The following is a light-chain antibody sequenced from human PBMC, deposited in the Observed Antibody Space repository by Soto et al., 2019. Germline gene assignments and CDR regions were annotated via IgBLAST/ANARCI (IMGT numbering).Light chain of an antibody. V-gene: IGKV1-5*01. CDR1: QSVSNY. CDR3: QQYNSWWT. CDR2: DAS. J-gene: IGKJ1*01. Sequence: IQLTQSPSSLSASVGDRVTITCRASQSVSNYLAWYQQKPGKAPKLLIYDASSLESGVPSRFSGSGSGTDFTLSISSLQPDDFGTYYCQQYNSWWTFGQGTKVDIK.